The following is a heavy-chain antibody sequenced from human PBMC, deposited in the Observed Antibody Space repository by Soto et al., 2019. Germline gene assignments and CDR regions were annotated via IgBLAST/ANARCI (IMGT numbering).Heavy chain of an antibody. CDR2: ISYDGSNK. D-gene: IGHD4-17*01. J-gene: IGHJ3*02. Sequence: GGSLRLSCAASGFTFSSYGMHWVRQAPGKGLEWVAVISYDGSNKYYADSVKGRFTISRDNSKNTLYLQMNSLRAEDTAVYYCAKGDGDNANDAFDIWGQGTMVTVSS. CDR1: GFTFSSYG. CDR3: AKGDGDNANDAFDI. V-gene: IGHV3-30*18.